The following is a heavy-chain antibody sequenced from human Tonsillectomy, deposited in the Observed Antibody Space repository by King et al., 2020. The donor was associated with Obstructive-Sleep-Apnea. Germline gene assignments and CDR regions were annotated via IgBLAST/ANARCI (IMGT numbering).Heavy chain of an antibody. V-gene: IGHV4-39*07. CDR2: IYSSGST. CDR3: ASFYDSSGYSGYYYYGMDV. CDR1: GGSISSSSYY. Sequence: QLQLQESAPGLVKPSETLSLICTVSGGSISSSSYYWGWIRQSPGKGLEWIGSIYSSGSTYYNPSVKSRVTISVDTSKNQFSLKLNSVTAADTAVYYCASFYDSSGYSGYYYYGMDVWGQGTTVTVSS. J-gene: IGHJ6*02. D-gene: IGHD3-22*01.